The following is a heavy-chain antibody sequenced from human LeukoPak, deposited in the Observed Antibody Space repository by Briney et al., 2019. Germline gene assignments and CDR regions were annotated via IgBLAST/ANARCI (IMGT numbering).Heavy chain of an antibody. CDR3: ARGRKTTGSYYYYYMDV. D-gene: IGHD1-14*01. V-gene: IGHV1-8*01. CDR2: MNPNSGNT. Sequence: ASVKFSCKASGYTFTSYDIIWVRQATGQGLEWMGWMNPNSGNTGYAQKFQGRVTMTWNTSISTADMELSSLRSEDTAVYYCARGRKTTGSYYYYYMDVWGKGTTVTVSS. J-gene: IGHJ6*03. CDR1: GYTFTSYD.